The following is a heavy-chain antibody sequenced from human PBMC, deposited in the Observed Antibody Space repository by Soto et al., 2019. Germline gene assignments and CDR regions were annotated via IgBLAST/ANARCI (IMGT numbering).Heavy chain of an antibody. D-gene: IGHD6-6*01. J-gene: IGHJ4*02. Sequence: SETLSLTCTVSGGSIRGSSYYWGWIRPPPGKGLEWIASIYYTGSTFYNPSLKGRVTISEDTSKTQFSLNLNSVTAADTAIYYCATHPSSGSSNSWGPRTLATVSS. CDR1: GGSIRGSSYY. CDR3: ATHPSSGSSNS. V-gene: IGHV4-39*01. CDR2: IYYTGST.